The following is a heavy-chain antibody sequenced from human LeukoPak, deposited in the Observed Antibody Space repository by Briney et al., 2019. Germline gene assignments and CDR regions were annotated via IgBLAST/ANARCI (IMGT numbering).Heavy chain of an antibody. V-gene: IGHV3-30*18. J-gene: IGHJ4*02. CDR1: GFTFSSYG. D-gene: IGHD3-10*01. Sequence: GGSLRLSCAASGFTFSSYGMHWVRQDPGKGLEWVAVISYDGSNKYYADSVKGRFTISRDNSKNTLYLQMNSLRAEDTAVYYCAKDGITMVRGVRYYFDYWGQGTLVTVSS. CDR2: ISYDGSNK. CDR3: AKDGITMVRGVRYYFDY.